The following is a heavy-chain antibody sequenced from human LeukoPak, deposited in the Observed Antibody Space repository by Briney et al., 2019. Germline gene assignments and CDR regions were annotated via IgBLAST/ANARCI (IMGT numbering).Heavy chain of an antibody. D-gene: IGHD6-13*01. CDR1: GGSFSGYY. Sequence: SETLSLTCAVYGGSFSGYYWSWIRQPPGKGLEWIGEINHSGSTNYNPSLKSRVTISVDTSKNQFSLKLSSVTAADTAVYYCARDTASPPRPSIAAAPPDYWGQGTLVNVSS. CDR2: INHSGST. J-gene: IGHJ4*02. V-gene: IGHV4-34*01. CDR3: ARDTASPPRPSIAAAPPDY.